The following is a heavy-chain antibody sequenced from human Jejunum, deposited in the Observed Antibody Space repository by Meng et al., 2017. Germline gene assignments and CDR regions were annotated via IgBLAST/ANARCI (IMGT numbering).Heavy chain of an antibody. J-gene: IGHJ4*02. CDR3: AAGLDSRDGYCFSGLLEF. CDR1: NDALSSSLYY. Sequence: QLLLPESGPGLVKPSETLSLTGTVSNDALSSSLYYWAWIRQPPGKGLEWIGSIYYSGTTYYNPFLKSRVTISVDRPKRQYSLRLTSVTDADTAIYYCAAGLDSRDGYCFSGLLEFWGQGILVTVSS. V-gene: IGHV4-39*01. D-gene: IGHD2-21*02. CDR2: IYYSGTT.